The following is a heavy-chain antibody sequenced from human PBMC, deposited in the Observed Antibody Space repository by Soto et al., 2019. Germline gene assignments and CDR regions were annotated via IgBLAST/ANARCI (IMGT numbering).Heavy chain of an antibody. CDR1: GFTFSNAW. Sequence: GGSLRLSCAASGFTFSNAWMSWVRQAPGKGLEWVGRIKSKTDGGTTDYAAPVKGRFTISRDDSKNTLYLQMNSLKTEDTAVYYCTTDPVSRYSGYDFPYWGQGTLVTVSS. D-gene: IGHD5-12*01. CDR3: TTDPVSRYSGYDFPY. CDR2: IKSKTDGGTT. J-gene: IGHJ4*02. V-gene: IGHV3-15*01.